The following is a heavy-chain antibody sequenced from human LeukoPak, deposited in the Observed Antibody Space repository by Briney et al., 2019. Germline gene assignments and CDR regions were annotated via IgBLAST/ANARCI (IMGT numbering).Heavy chain of an antibody. J-gene: IGHJ5*02. Sequence: GGSLRLSCAASGFTFSNYGMHWVRQAPGKGLEWAAVISYDGSNKYYADSVKGRFTISRDNSKNTLYLQMNSLRAEDTAVYYCAKDRGLGGRGWFDPWGQGTLVTVSS. D-gene: IGHD3-10*01. CDR2: ISYDGSNK. CDR1: GFTFSNYG. CDR3: AKDRGLGGRGWFDP. V-gene: IGHV3-30*18.